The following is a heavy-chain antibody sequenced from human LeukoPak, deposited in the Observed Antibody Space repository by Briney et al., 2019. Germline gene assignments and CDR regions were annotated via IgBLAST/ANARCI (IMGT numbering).Heavy chain of an antibody. D-gene: IGHD6-13*01. CDR1: GGSISGSY. V-gene: IGHV4-59*12. CDR3: AREIPAAGHFDY. J-gene: IGHJ4*02. Sequence: PSETLSLTCSVSGGSISGSYWMWIRQSPGKGLEWIGYIYYSGATSYNPSFRGRVTFFVDTSKNQFPLKLSSVTAADTAMYYCAREIPAAGHFDYWGQGALVTVSS. CDR2: IYYSGAT.